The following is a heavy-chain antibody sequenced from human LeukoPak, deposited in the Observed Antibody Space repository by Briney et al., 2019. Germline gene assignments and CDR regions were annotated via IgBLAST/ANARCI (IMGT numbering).Heavy chain of an antibody. D-gene: IGHD5-12*01. CDR1: GFTFSSYT. Sequence: GGSLRLSCVVSGFTFSSYTMNWVRQAPGKGLEWVSSISSSSYIYYADSVKGRFTIFRDNAKNSLYLQMNSLRAEDTAVYYCARDVVVSGYDYFGFDYWGQGTLVTVSS. CDR3: ARDVVVSGYDYFGFDY. V-gene: IGHV3-21*01. CDR2: ISSSSYI. J-gene: IGHJ4*02.